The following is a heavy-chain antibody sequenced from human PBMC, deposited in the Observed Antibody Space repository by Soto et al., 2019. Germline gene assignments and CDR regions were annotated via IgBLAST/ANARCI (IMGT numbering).Heavy chain of an antibody. CDR3: ARAQYTGSYFDACDV. Sequence: PGGSLRLSCAASGSSFSSYGMHWVRQAPGKGLDWVAVIWYDGSNKYYAESVKGRFTISRDNSKNTLYLQMNSLTVEDTAVYYCARAQYTGSYFDACDVWGQGTRVTVSS. CDR2: IWYDGSNK. CDR1: GSSFSSYG. J-gene: IGHJ3*01. V-gene: IGHV3-33*03. D-gene: IGHD1-26*01.